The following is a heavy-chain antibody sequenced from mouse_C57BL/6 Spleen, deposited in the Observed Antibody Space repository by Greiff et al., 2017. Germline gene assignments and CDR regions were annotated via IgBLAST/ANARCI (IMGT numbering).Heavy chain of an antibody. J-gene: IGHJ4*01. CDR2: IDPSDSET. Sequence: QVQLQQPGAELVRPGSSVKLSCKASGYTFTSYWMHWVKQRPIQGLEWICNIDPSDSETHYNQKFKDKATLTVDKSSSTAYMQLSSLTSEDSAVYYCAIYYYGSSYAMDYWGQGTSVTVSS. CDR1: GYTFTSYW. V-gene: IGHV1-52*01. CDR3: AIYYYGSSYAMDY. D-gene: IGHD1-1*01.